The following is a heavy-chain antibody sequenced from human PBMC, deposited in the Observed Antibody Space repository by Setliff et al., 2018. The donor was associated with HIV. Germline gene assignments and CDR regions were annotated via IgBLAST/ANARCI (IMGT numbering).Heavy chain of an antibody. Sequence: PSETLSLTCTVSAGSIRSSTYYWAWIRQPPGKGLEWIGTIYYSGSTYYNPSLKSRATISVDMSKNQFSLKLSSVTAADTAVYYCARARTPYYYDSSAYYFNYYYMDVWGKGTTVTVSS. J-gene: IGHJ6*03. CDR2: IYYSGST. CDR1: AGSIRSSTYY. CDR3: ARARTPYYYDSSAYYFNYYYMDV. D-gene: IGHD3-22*01. V-gene: IGHV4-39*07.